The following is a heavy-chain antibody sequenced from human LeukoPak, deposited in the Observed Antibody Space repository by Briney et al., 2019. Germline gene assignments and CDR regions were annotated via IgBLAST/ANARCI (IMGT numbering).Heavy chain of an antibody. V-gene: IGHV4-34*01. J-gene: IGHJ3*02. CDR1: GGSFSGYY. CDR3: ARGSSYNSAFDI. Sequence: SETLSLTYAVSGGSFSGYYWSWIRQPPGKGLEWIGEINHSGSTNYNPSLKSRVTISVDTSKNQFSLKLSSVTAADTAVYYCARGSSYNSAFDIWGQGTMVTVSS. CDR2: INHSGST. D-gene: IGHD5-24*01.